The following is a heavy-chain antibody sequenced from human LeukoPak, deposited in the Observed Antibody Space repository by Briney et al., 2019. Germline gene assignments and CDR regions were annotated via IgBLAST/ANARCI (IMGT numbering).Heavy chain of an antibody. J-gene: IGHJ4*02. D-gene: IGHD2-2*01. CDR2: IRADGDGT. CDR1: RFTFDDYA. CDR3: AKDRIDLGYCSRTSCYGGGNFDY. V-gene: IGHV3-43*02. Sequence: GGSLRLSCAASRFTFDDYAMHWVRQAPGKGLEWVSFIRADGDGTYYADSVRGRFTISRDNSKSSLYLQMNSLRSDDTALYYCAKDRIDLGYCSRTSCYGGGNFDYWGQGTLFTVSS.